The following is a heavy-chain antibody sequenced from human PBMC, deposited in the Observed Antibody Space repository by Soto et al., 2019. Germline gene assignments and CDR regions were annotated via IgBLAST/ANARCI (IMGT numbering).Heavy chain of an antibody. V-gene: IGHV3-30-3*01. Sequence: VAVISYDGSNKYYADSVKGRFTISRDNSKNTVYLQMNSLKAEDTAVYYCARDLRRYSGSYTPDYWGQGTLVTVSS. D-gene: IGHD1-26*01. CDR2: ISYDGSNK. J-gene: IGHJ4*02. CDR3: ARDLRRYSGSYTPDY.